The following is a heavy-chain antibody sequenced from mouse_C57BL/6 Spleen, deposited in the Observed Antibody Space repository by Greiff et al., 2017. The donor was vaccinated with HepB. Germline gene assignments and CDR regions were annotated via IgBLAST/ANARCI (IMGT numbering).Heavy chain of an antibody. Sequence: DVHLVESGGGLVKPGGSLKLSCAASGFTFSSYTMSWVRQTPEKRLEWVATISGGGGNTYYPDSVKGRFTISRDNAKNTLYLQMSSLRSEDTALYYCARRYYGSSGYFDVWGTGTTVTVSS. CDR1: GFTFSSYT. D-gene: IGHD1-1*01. V-gene: IGHV5-9*01. CDR3: ARRYYGSSGYFDV. CDR2: ISGGGGNT. J-gene: IGHJ1*03.